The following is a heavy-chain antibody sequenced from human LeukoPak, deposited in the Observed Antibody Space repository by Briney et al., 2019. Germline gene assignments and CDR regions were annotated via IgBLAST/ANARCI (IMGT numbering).Heavy chain of an antibody. D-gene: IGHD3-9*01. Sequence: ASVKVSCKASGYTFTGYYMHWVRQAPGQGLEWMGWINPNSGGTNYAQKFQGRVTMTRDTSISTAYMERSRLRSDDTAVYYCAREGDYDILTGYSAVLDYWGQGSLVTVSS. CDR1: GYTFTGYY. CDR2: INPNSGGT. V-gene: IGHV1-2*02. CDR3: AREGDYDILTGYSAVLDY. J-gene: IGHJ4*02.